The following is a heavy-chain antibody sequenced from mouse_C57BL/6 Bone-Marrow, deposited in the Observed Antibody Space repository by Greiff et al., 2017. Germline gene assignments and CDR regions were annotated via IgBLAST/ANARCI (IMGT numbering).Heavy chain of an antibody. D-gene: IGHD1-1*01. CDR2: IYPSDSYT. J-gene: IGHJ3*01. V-gene: IGHV1-69*01. Sequence: VQLQQPGAELVMPGASVKLSCKASGYTFTSYWMHWVKQRPGQGLEWIGEIYPSDSYTNYNQKFKGKSTLTVDKSSSTAYMQLSSLTSEDSAVYYGARSYYGWFAYWGQGTLVTVSA. CDR3: ARSYYGWFAY. CDR1: GYTFTSYW.